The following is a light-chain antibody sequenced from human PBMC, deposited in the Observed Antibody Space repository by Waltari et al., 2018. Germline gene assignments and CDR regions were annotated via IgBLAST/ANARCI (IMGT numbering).Light chain of an antibody. J-gene: IGKJ1*01. CDR1: QSISNN. CDR2: GAS. V-gene: IGKV3-15*01. CDR3: QQYNNWPPWT. Sequence: EIVMTQSPATLSVSPGERAPLPCRASQSISNNLGWYQQKPGRAPRLLIYGASTRATGIPARFSGSGSGTEFTLTINNMQSEDFAVYYCQQYNNWPPWTFGQGTKVEIK.